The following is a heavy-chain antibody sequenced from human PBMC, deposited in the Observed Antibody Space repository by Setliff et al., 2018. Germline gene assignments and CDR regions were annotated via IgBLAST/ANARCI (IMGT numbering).Heavy chain of an antibody. D-gene: IGHD2-15*01. CDR1: GGTFSSYA. J-gene: IGHJ4*02. Sequence: ASVKVSCKASGGTFSSYAISWVRQAPGQGLEWMGGIIPIFGTANYAQKFQGRVTITADESTSTAYMELSSLRSEDTAVYYYARGLVAATLYLWHWGQGTLVTVSS. CDR3: ARGLVAATLYLWH. V-gene: IGHV1-69*13. CDR2: IIPIFGTA.